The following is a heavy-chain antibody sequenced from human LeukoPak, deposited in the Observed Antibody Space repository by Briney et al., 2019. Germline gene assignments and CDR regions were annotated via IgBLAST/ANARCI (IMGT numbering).Heavy chain of an antibody. Sequence: GGSLRLSCAASGFTFSSYGMQWFRQAPDKGLEWVAAISNDGSNKYYADSVKGRFTISRDNSKNTLYLQMNRLRAEDTAVYYCAKVDIVATIDAGRLVDYWGQGTLVTVSS. CDR1: GFTFSSYG. CDR2: ISNDGSNK. J-gene: IGHJ4*02. V-gene: IGHV3-30*18. D-gene: IGHD5-12*01. CDR3: AKVDIVATIDAGRLVDY.